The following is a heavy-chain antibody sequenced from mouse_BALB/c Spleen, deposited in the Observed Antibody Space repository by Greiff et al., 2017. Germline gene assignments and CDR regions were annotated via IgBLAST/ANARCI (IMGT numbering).Heavy chain of an antibody. CDR2: LDPSDSYT. J-gene: IGHJ2*01. Sequence: QVQLQQPGAELVKPGASVKLSCKASGYTFTSYWMHWVKQRPGQGLEWIGELDPSDSYTNSNQKFKGKATLTVDKSSSTAYMQLSSLTSEDSAVYYCARRCYGYDGTVDYWGQGTTLTVSS. V-gene: IGHV1-69*02. D-gene: IGHD2-2*01. CDR3: ARRCYGYDGTVDY. CDR1: GYTFTSYW.